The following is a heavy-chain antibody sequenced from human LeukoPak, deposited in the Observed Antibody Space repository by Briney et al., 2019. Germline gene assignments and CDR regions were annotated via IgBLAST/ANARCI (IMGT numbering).Heavy chain of an antibody. CDR3: ARGLGATTGFWFDP. D-gene: IGHD1-26*01. Sequence: GGSLKLSCAASGFTVSSNYMTWVRQAPGKGLEWVSIIYSGGTTYYADSVKGRFTISRHNSNNTLYLQMNSLRPEDTAVYYCARGLGATTGFWFDPWGQGTLVTVSS. CDR1: GFTVSSNY. V-gene: IGHV3-53*04. J-gene: IGHJ5*02. CDR2: IYSGGTT.